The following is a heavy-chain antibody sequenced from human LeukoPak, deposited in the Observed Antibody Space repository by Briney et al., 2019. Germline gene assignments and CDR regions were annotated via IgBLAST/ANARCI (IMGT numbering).Heavy chain of an antibody. CDR1: GGSFSSYA. J-gene: IGHJ5*02. CDR2: IIPILGIA. V-gene: IGHV1-69*04. Sequence: SVKVSCMASGGSFSSYAISWVRQAHGQGREWMGRIIPILGIANYAQKWQGRGTTTAYKSTGTAYMERSSLRVEDTAVYYCARDYYDRPGFDPWGQGTLVTVSS. D-gene: IGHD3-22*01. CDR3: ARDYYDRPGFDP.